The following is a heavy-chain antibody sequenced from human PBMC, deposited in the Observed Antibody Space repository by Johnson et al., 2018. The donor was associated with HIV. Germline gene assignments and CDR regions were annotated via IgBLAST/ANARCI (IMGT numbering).Heavy chain of an antibody. D-gene: IGHD6-6*01. CDR2: ISHDETTK. CDR1: GLTLNSLI. J-gene: IGHJ3*02. CDR3: ARANSRGAEYSNLGAFDI. V-gene: IGHV3-30*04. Sequence: QVQLVESGGGVVQPGTSLRLSCTISGLTLNSLIVHWVRQTPGKGLAWVGLISHDETTKAYADSVKGRFTIFRDNSENTLYLQMNSLRAEDTAVYYCARANSRGAEYSNLGAFDIWGQGTMVTVSS.